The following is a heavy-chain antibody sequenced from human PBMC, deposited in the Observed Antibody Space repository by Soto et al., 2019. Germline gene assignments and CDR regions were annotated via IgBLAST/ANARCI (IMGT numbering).Heavy chain of an antibody. J-gene: IGHJ6*02. Sequence: ASVKVSCKVSGYTLTDLSMHWVRQAPGKGLEWMGGFDPEDGETIYAQKFQGRVTMTEDTSTDTAYMELSSLRSEDTAVCYCATGGPNILQWLVSDYYYYYGMDVWGQGTTVTVSS. CDR3: ATGGPNILQWLVSDYYYYYGMDV. CDR2: FDPEDGET. V-gene: IGHV1-24*01. CDR1: GYTLTDLS. D-gene: IGHD6-19*01.